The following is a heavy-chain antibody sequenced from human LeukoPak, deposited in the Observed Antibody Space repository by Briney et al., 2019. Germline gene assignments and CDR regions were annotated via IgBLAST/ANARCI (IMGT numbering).Heavy chain of an antibody. CDR1: GYTFTSYD. CDR2: MNPNSGNT. CDR3: ARHSWYSDADAFDT. J-gene: IGHJ3*02. V-gene: IGHV1-8*01. Sequence: EASVKVSCKASGYTFTSYDINWVRQATGQGLEWMGWMNPNSGNTGYAQKFQGRVTMTRNTSISTAYMELSSLRSEDTAVYYCARHSWYSDADAFDTWGQGTMVTVSS. D-gene: IGHD6-13*01.